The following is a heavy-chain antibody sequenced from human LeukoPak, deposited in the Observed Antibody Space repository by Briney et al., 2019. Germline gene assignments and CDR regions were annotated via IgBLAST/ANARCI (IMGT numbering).Heavy chain of an antibody. V-gene: IGHV4-59*08. Sequence: SDTLSLTCTVSGGSISSYYWSWIRQPPGKGLEWIGYIYYSGSTNYSPSLKSRVTISVDTSKNQFSLKLSSVTAADTAVYYCARQGYSAYEILDYWGQGTLVTVSS. J-gene: IGHJ4*02. D-gene: IGHD5-12*01. CDR3: ARQGYSAYEILDY. CDR1: GGSISSYY. CDR2: IYYSGST.